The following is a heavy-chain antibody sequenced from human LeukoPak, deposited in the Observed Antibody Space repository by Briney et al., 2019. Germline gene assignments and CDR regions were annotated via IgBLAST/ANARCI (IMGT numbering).Heavy chain of an antibody. D-gene: IGHD3-10*01. Sequence: PSETLSLTCTVSGGSISSGGYYWNWIRQHPGKGLEWIGYIYYSGSTCYNPSLKSRVTISVDTSKNQFSLKLSSVTAADTAVYYCARGPGELDAFDIWGQGTMVTVSS. V-gene: IGHV4-31*03. J-gene: IGHJ3*02. CDR2: IYYSGST. CDR1: GGSISSGGYY. CDR3: ARGPGELDAFDI.